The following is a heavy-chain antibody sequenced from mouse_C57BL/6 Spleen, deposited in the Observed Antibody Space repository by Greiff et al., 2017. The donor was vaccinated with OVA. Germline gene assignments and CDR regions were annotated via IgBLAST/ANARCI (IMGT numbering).Heavy chain of an antibody. J-gene: IGHJ2*01. Sequence: QVQLQPSGPELVKPGASVKISCKASGYAFSSSWMNWVKQRPGQGLEWIGRIYPGSGDTNYNGKFKGKATLTADTSSSTAYMQLSSLTSDDSAVYSCARVIYYDSCFDYWGQGTTLTVSS. CDR3: ARVIYYDSCFDY. CDR2: IYPGSGDT. CDR1: GYAFSSSW. D-gene: IGHD1-1*01. V-gene: IGHV1-82*01.